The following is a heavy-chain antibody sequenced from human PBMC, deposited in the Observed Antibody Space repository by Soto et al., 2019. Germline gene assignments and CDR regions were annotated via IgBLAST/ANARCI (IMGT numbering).Heavy chain of an antibody. J-gene: IGHJ4*02. CDR2: IYYSGST. CDR1: GGSISSYY. CDR3: ARLHPPYSSSWPDY. V-gene: IGHV4-59*08. Sequence: SETLSLTCTVSGGSISSYYWSWIRQPPGKGLEWIGYIYYSGSTNYNPSLKSRVTISVDTSKNQFSLKLSSVTAADTAVYYCARLHPPYSSSWPDYWGQGTLVTVSS. D-gene: IGHD6-13*01.